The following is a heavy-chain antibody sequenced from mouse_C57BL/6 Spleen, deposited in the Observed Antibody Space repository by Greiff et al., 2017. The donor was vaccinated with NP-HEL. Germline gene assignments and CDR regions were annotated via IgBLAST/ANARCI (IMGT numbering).Heavy chain of an antibody. J-gene: IGHJ3*01. Sequence: QVQLQQSGAELVRPGASVTLSCKASGYTFTDYEMHWVKQTPVHGLEWIGAIDPETGGTAYNQKFKGKAILTADKSSSTAYLQLSSLTSEDTAVYYCTANWGFAYWGQGTLVTVSA. CDR3: TANWGFAY. D-gene: IGHD4-1*01. V-gene: IGHV1-15*01. CDR1: GYTFTDYE. CDR2: IDPETGGT.